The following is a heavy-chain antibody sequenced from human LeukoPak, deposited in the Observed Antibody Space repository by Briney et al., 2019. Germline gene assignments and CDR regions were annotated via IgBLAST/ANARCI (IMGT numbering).Heavy chain of an antibody. CDR2: ISRSGSYI. Sequence: GGSLRLSCAASGFTFSSDSMNWVRQAPGKGLEWVSFISRSGSYIYYADSVKGRFTISRDNAKSSLYLQMNSLRSEDTAVYYCARDLTGTTRGIGIDYWGQGTLVTVSS. V-gene: IGHV3-21*01. CDR3: ARDLTGTTRGIGIDY. J-gene: IGHJ4*02. CDR1: GFTFSSDS. D-gene: IGHD1-1*01.